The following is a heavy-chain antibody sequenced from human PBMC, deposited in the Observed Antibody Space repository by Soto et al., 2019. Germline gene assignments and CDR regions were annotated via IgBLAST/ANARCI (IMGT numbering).Heavy chain of an antibody. CDR1: GFTFSSYV. CDR3: AKVLLTYTSGWYHLHFDY. D-gene: IGHD6-19*01. J-gene: IGHJ4*02. Sequence: QVQLVESGGGVVQPGRSLRLSCAASGFTFSSYVMHWVRQAPGKGLEWVAVVSNDGSNKDYADSVKGRFTISRDNSKNTLYLQMNSLRAEDTAVYYCAKVLLTYTSGWYHLHFDYWGQGTLVTVSS. V-gene: IGHV3-30*18. CDR2: VSNDGSNK.